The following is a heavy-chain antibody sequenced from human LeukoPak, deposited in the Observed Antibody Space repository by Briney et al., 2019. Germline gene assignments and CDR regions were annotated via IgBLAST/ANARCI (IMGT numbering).Heavy chain of an antibody. D-gene: IGHD3-3*02. CDR1: GFTVSSYS. CDR2: ISNSGSTI. V-gene: IGHV3-48*02. J-gene: IGHJ4*02. Sequence: GSLRLSCAASGFTVSSYSMNCVRQATEKGLEWVSYISNSGSTIYYADSVKGRFTISRDNAKNSLYLQMNSLRDEDTAVYYCARIRTFDYWGQGTLVTVSS. CDR3: ARIRTFDY.